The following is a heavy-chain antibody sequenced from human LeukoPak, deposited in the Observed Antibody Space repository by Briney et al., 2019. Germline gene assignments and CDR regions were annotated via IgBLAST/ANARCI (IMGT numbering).Heavy chain of an antibody. Sequence: SETLSLTCPVSGGSISSYYWSWIRQPPGKGLEWIGYIYYSGSTNYNPSLWSRVTISVDTSKNQFSLKLSSVTAADTAVYYCARDRGYTVTPRYYYYGMDVWGQGTTVTVSS. CDR1: GGSISSYY. CDR2: IYYSGST. D-gene: IGHD4-11*01. V-gene: IGHV4-59*01. CDR3: ARDRGYTVTPRYYYYGMDV. J-gene: IGHJ6*02.